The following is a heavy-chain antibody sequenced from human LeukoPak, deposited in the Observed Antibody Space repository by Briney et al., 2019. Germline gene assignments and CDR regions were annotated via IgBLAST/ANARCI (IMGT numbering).Heavy chain of an antibody. CDR3: TRHGVNGDYIY. CDR1: GFTLSGSA. D-gene: IGHD4-17*01. CDR2: IRSKANSYAT. J-gene: IGHJ4*02. Sequence: GGSLKLSWAASGFTLSGSAMHWVRQASGKGLEWVGRIRSKANSYATAYAASVKGRFTISRDDSKNTAYLQMNSLKTEDTAVYYCTRHGVNGDYIYWGQGTLVTVSS. V-gene: IGHV3-73*01.